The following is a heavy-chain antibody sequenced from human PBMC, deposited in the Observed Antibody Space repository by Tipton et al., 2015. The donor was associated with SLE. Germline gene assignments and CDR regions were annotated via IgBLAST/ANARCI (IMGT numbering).Heavy chain of an antibody. V-gene: IGHV3-23*01. CDR3: AKGGYSYGPNWFDT. D-gene: IGHD5-18*01. CDR2: ITDSGGLT. CDR1: GFTFRRYA. Sequence: SLRLSCAASGFTFRRYAMNWVRQAPGKGLEWVSAITDSGGLTYYADSVKGRFTISRDNSKSTLYLQMNSLRAEDTAVYYCAKGGYSYGPNWFDTWGQGTLVTVSS. J-gene: IGHJ5*02.